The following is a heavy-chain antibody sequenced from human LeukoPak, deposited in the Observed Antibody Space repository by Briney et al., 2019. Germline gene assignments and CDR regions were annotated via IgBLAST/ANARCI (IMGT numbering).Heavy chain of an antibody. CDR3: AKDLYDSSGYYYGGEGLNAFDI. Sequence: GGSLRLSCAASGFTFSSYAMSWVRQAPGKGLEWVSAISGSGGSTYYADSVKGRFTISRDNSKNTLYLQMNSLRAEDTAVYYCAKDLYDSSGYYYGGEGLNAFDIWGQGTMVTVSS. J-gene: IGHJ3*02. V-gene: IGHV3-23*01. CDR2: ISGSGGST. CDR1: GFTFSSYA. D-gene: IGHD3-22*01.